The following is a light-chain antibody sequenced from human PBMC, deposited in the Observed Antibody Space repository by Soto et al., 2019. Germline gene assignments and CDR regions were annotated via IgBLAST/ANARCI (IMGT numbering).Light chain of an antibody. CDR3: ATWDDSLRGVL. J-gene: IGLJ2*01. Sequence: QAVVTQPPSASGTLGQRVTISCSGGSSNIGSNYAYWYRQLPGTAPKLVIYANSQRPSGVPDRFSGSKSGTSASLAISGLRSEDEADYYCATWDDSLRGVLFGGGTKLTVL. CDR2: ANS. V-gene: IGLV1-47*01. CDR1: SSNIGSNY.